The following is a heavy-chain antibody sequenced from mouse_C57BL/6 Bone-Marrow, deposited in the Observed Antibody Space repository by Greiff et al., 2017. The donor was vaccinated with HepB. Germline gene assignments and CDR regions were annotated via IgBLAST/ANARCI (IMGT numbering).Heavy chain of an antibody. V-gene: IGHV5-17*01. CDR1: GYTFSDYG. Sequence: DVKLVESGGGLVKPGGSLKLSCAASGYTFSDYGMHWVRQAPEKGLEWVAYISSGSSTIYYADTVKGRFTISRDKAKNTLFMQMTSLRSEDTAMYYCARARRSYGAMDYWGQGTSVTVSS. CDR3: ARARRSYGAMDY. CDR2: ISSGSSTI. D-gene: IGHD1-1*01. J-gene: IGHJ4*01.